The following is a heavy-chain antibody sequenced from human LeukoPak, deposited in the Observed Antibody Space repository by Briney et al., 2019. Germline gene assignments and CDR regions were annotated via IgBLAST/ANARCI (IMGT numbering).Heavy chain of an antibody. D-gene: IGHD2-15*01. J-gene: IGHJ5*02. CDR1: GGSISSYY. CDR2: IYYSGST. CDR3: ARRNMTPNWFDP. V-gene: IGHV4-59*08. Sequence: SETLSLTCTVSGGSISSYYWSWIRQPPGKGLEWIGYIYYSGSTYYNPSLKSRVTISVDTSKNQFSLKLSSVTAADTAVYYCARRNMTPNWFDPWGQGTLVTVSS.